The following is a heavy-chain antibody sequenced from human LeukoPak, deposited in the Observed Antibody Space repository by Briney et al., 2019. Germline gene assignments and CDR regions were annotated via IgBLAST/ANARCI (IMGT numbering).Heavy chain of an antibody. J-gene: IGHJ5*02. CDR2: IWYDGSNK. CDR1: GFTFSSNG. V-gene: IGHV3-33*01. Sequence: GRSLSLSCAASGFTFSSNGVCWVRQAPGKGLEWVAVIWYDGSNKYYADSVKGRFTISRDNSKNTLYLEMNSLRGEDTAVYYCARSVGATTDWFDPWGQGTQVIVSS. D-gene: IGHD1-26*01. CDR3: ARSVGATTDWFDP.